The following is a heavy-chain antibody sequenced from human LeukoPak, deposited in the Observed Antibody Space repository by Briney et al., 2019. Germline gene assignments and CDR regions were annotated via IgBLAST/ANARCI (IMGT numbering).Heavy chain of an antibody. CDR1: GFTFNSYW. D-gene: IGHD3-22*01. V-gene: IGHV3-74*01. CDR2: INSDGSST. CDR3: AKDNFDSSGTQYDAFDT. Sequence: GGSLRLSCAASGFTFNSYWMHWVRQAPGKGLVWVSRINSDGSSTSYADSVKGRLTISRDNAKNTLYLQMNSLRAEDTAVYYCAKDNFDSSGTQYDAFDTWGQGTMVTVSS. J-gene: IGHJ3*02.